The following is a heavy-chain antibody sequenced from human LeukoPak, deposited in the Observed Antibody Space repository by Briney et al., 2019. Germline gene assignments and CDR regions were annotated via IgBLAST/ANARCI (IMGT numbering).Heavy chain of an antibody. CDR2: IIPIFGTA. D-gene: IGHD3-22*01. V-gene: IGHV1-69*06. CDR3: ARVGKGDYDSSGHPAFDY. CDR1: GYTFTGYY. J-gene: IGHJ4*02. Sequence: GASVKVSCKTSGYTFTGYYMHWVRQAPGQGLEWMGGIIPIFGTANYAQKFQGRVTITADKSTSTAYMELSSLRSEDTAVYYCARVGKGDYDSSGHPAFDYWGQGTLVTVSS.